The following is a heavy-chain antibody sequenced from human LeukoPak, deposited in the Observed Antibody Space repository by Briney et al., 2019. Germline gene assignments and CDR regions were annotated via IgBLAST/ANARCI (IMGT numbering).Heavy chain of an antibody. J-gene: IGHJ4*02. Sequence: PGGSLRLSCATSGFTFTNYLMSWVRQAPGKGLEWVANIKEDGSTKWYVDPVRGRFTISRDNAKNSLYLQMDGLGAEDTAVYYCARDRESNWYPYLDAWGQGTLVTVSP. CDR2: IKEDGSTK. CDR3: ARDRESNWYPYLDA. V-gene: IGHV3-7*01. D-gene: IGHD6-13*01. CDR1: GFTFTNYL.